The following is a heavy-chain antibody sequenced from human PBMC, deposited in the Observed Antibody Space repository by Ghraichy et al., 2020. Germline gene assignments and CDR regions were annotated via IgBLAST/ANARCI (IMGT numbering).Heavy chain of an antibody. CDR1: GFTFSSYA. Sequence: GGSLRLSCAASGFTFSSYAMSWVRQAPGKGLEWVSAISGSGGSTYYADSVKGRFTISRDNSKNTLYLQMNSLRAEDTAVYYCAKDRRFRLLSFMRRWLQPYFDYGGQGTLVTVSS. CDR3: AKDRRFRLLSFMRRWLQPYFDY. CDR2: ISGSGGST. V-gene: IGHV3-23*01. D-gene: IGHD5-24*01. J-gene: IGHJ4*02.